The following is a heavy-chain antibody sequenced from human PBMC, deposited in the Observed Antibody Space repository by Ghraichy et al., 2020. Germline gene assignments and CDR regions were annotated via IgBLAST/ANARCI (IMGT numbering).Heavy chain of an antibody. CDR3: ARQGYDASGYGLDY. J-gene: IGHJ4*02. Sequence: GGSLRLSCEGSGYRFSSYWIAWVRQMPGKGLEWMGIIYPGDSDTRYNSSFQGQVTISVDKSISTAYLQWSSLRASDTAIYYCARQGYDASGYGLDYWGQGTLVTVSS. CDR2: IYPGDSDT. V-gene: IGHV5-51*01. D-gene: IGHD3-22*01. CDR1: GYRFSSYW.